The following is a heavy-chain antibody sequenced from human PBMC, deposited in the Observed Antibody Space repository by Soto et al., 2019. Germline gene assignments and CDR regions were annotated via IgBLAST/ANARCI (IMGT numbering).Heavy chain of an antibody. D-gene: IGHD1-26*01. Sequence: EVQLVESGGGLVQPGGSLRLSCAASGFTFSSYSMNWVRQAPGKGLEWVSYISSSSSTIYYADSVKGRFTISRDNAKNSLYRQMNSLRDEDTAVYDCSQDYRATYGMDVWGQGTTVTVSS. CDR2: ISSSSSTI. J-gene: IGHJ6*02. CDR1: GFTFSSYS. V-gene: IGHV3-48*02. CDR3: SQDYRATYGMDV.